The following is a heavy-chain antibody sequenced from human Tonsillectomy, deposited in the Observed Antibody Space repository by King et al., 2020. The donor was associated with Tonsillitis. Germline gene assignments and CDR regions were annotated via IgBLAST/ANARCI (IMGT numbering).Heavy chain of an antibody. CDR2: ISAYNGNT. CDR3: AREYYYDSSGYYSTGYYYYYMDV. D-gene: IGHD3-22*01. J-gene: IGHJ6*03. V-gene: IGHV1-18*01. CDR1: GYTFTSYG. Sequence: VQLVQSGAEVKKPGASVKVSCKASGYTFTSYGISWVRQAPGQGLEWMGWISAYNGNTNYAQKLQGRVTMTTDTSTSTAYMELRSLRSDDTAVYYCAREYYYDSSGYYSTGYYYYYMDVWGKGTTVTVSS.